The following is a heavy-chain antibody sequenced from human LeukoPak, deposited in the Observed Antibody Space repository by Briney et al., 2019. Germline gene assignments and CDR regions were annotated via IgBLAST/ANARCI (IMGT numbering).Heavy chain of an antibody. CDR3: AREPTESTTAY. Sequence: PSDTLSLTCTVSRGSMSDYYWSWIRQSAGRGLEWIGRIHFSGSTNCNPSLKSRVTMSLDTSKKQVSLRLTSVIAADTAIYYCAREPTESTTAYWGQGALVTVSS. CDR2: IHFSGST. D-gene: IGHD4-11*01. V-gene: IGHV4-4*07. J-gene: IGHJ4*02. CDR1: RGSMSDYY.